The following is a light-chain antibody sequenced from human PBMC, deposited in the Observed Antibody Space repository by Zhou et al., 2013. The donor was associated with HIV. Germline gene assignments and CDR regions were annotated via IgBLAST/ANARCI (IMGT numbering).Light chain of an antibody. CDR2: LAS. Sequence: DIQMTQSPSSLSASVGDRVTITCRASQDIRNDLNWFQQKPGKAPKRLIYLASSLQSGVPSRFSGSGSGTEFTLTISSLQLEDFATYFCRQHNTVPXTFGQGTKVEIK. CDR3: RQHNTVPXT. V-gene: IGKV1-17*01. J-gene: IGKJ1*01. CDR1: QDIRND.